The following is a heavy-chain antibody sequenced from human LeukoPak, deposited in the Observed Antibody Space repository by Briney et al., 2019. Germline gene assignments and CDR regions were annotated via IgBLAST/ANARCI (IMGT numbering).Heavy chain of an antibody. CDR3: ARRGGIIRGVASYYYMDV. Sequence: SETLSLTCTVSGGSISSSSYYWGWIRQPPGKGLEWIGSIYYSGSTYYNPSLKSRITISVDTSKNQFSLKLSSVTAADTAAYYCARRGGIIRGVASYYYMDVWGKGTTVTISS. D-gene: IGHD3-10*01. CDR1: GGSISSSSYY. J-gene: IGHJ6*03. V-gene: IGHV4-39*01. CDR2: IYYSGST.